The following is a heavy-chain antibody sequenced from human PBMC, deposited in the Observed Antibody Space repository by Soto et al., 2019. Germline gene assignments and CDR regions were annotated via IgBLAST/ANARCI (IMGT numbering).Heavy chain of an antibody. CDR2: ISSSGSTI. V-gene: IGHV3-48*03. Sequence: EVQLVESGGGLVQPGGSLRLSCAASGFTFSSYEMNCVRQAPGKGLEWVSYISSSGSTIYYADSVKGRFTISRDNAKNTLSLQMNSLRAEDTAVYYCASGYSYGSAFDIWCQGTMVIVSS. CDR1: GFTFSSYE. CDR3: ASGYSYGSAFDI. J-gene: IGHJ3*02. D-gene: IGHD5-18*01.